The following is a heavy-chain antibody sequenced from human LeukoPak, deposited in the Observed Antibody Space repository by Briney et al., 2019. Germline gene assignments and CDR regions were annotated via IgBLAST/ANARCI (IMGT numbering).Heavy chain of an antibody. D-gene: IGHD3-3*01. V-gene: IGHV1-18*01. CDR1: GYTFTSYG. CDR3: ARGSAIFGAFDY. CDR2: ISAYNGNT. J-gene: IGHJ4*02. Sequence: ASVKVSCKASGYTFTSYGISWVRQAPGQGLEWMGWISAYNGNTNYAQKLQGRVTITRNTSISTAYMELSSLRSEDTAVYYCARGSAIFGAFDYWGQGTLVTVSS.